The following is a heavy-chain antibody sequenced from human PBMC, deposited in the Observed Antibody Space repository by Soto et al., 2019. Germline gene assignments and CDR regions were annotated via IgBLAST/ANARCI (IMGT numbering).Heavy chain of an antibody. Sequence: SETLSLTCTVSGGSISRYYWSWIRQPPWKGLEWIGYIYYSGSTNYNPSLKSRVTISVDTSKNQFSLKLSSVTAADTAVYYCARRRRDTMVRGVTFDYYMDVWGKGTTVTVS. D-gene: IGHD3-10*01. CDR1: GGSISRYY. CDR3: ARRRRDTMVRGVTFDYYMDV. J-gene: IGHJ6*03. V-gene: IGHV4-59*08. CDR2: IYYSGST.